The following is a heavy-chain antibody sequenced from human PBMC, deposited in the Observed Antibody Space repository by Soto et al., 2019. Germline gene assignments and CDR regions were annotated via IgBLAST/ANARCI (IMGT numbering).Heavy chain of an antibody. CDR3: ASPCGYCSGGSCYPC. D-gene: IGHD2-15*01. V-gene: IGHV1-8*01. Sequence: ATGQGLEWMGWMNPNSGNTGYAQKFQGRVTMTRNTSISTAYMELSSLRSEDTAVYYCASPCGYCSGGSCYPCWGQGTLVTVSS. J-gene: IGHJ4*02. CDR2: MNPNSGNT.